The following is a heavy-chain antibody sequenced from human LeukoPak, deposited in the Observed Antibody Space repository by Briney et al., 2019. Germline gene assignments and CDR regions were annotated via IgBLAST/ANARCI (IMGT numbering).Heavy chain of an antibody. CDR3: ARGLPATVTTDIDAFDI. V-gene: IGHV4-34*01. Sequence: SETLSLTCTVSGVSIFSYYWSWIRQPPGKGLEWIGEINHSGSTNYNPSLKSRVTISVDTSKNQFSLKLSSVTAADTAVYYCARGLPATVTTDIDAFDIWGQGTMVTVSS. CDR2: INHSGST. D-gene: IGHD4-17*01. J-gene: IGHJ3*02. CDR1: GVSIFSYY.